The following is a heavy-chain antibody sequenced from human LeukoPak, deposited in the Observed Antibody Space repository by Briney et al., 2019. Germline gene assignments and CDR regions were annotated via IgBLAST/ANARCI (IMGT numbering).Heavy chain of an antibody. V-gene: IGHV4-38-2*02. CDR2: IYYSGST. J-gene: IGHJ3*01. Sequence: KPSETLSLTCTVSGFSISSGYYWGWIRQPPGKGLEWIGSIYYSGSTYYNPSLNSRVTMSVDTSKNQFSLKMSSVTAADTAVYYCARLGGDYDWAFDFWGQGTMVTVSS. CDR1: GFSISSGYY. D-gene: IGHD3-16*01. CDR3: ARLGGDYDWAFDF.